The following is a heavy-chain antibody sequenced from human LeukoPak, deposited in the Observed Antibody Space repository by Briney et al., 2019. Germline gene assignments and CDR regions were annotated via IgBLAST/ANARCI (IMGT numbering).Heavy chain of an antibody. Sequence: GGSLRLSCAASGFTFSSYWMHWVRHAPGKGLVWVSRINSDGSSTSYADSVKGRFTISRDNAKNTLYLQMNGLRAEDTAVYYCARAPEWLAIYYFDYWGQGTLVTVSS. D-gene: IGHD6-19*01. CDR2: INSDGSST. CDR1: GFTFSSYW. V-gene: IGHV3-74*01. CDR3: ARAPEWLAIYYFDY. J-gene: IGHJ4*02.